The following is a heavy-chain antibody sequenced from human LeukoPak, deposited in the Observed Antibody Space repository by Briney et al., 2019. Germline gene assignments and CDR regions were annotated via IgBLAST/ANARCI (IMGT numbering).Heavy chain of an antibody. Sequence: ASVKVSCKASGYTFTGYYMHWVRQAPGQGLEWMGWINPNSGGTNYAQKFQGRVTMTRDTSISTAYMELSRLRSDDTAVYYCARAFSGTRPEFDYWGQGTLVTVSS. CDR3: ARAFSGTRPEFDY. CDR1: GYTFTGYY. V-gene: IGHV1-2*02. J-gene: IGHJ4*02. CDR2: INPNSGGT. D-gene: IGHD2-2*01.